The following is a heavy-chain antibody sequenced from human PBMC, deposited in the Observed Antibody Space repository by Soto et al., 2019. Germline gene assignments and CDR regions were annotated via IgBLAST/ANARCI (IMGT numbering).Heavy chain of an antibody. J-gene: IGHJ5*02. CDR3: ARGLMTTVAYNWFDP. Sequence: GESLKISWKGSGYSFTIYWIGWVRQMPGKGLEWVGIIYPGDSDTRYSPSFQGQVTISADKSISTAYLQWSSLKASDTAMYYCARGLMTTVAYNWFDPWGQGTLVTVSS. CDR1: GYSFTIYW. D-gene: IGHD4-17*01. V-gene: IGHV5-51*01. CDR2: IYPGDSDT.